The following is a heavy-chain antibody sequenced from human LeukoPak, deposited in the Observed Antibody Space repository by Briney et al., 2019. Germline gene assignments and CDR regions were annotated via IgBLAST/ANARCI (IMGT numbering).Heavy chain of an antibody. J-gene: IGHJ3*02. V-gene: IGHV3-30*18. CDR1: EFTFSNYD. CDR2: ISYDGSNK. Sequence: PGRSLRLSCAASEFTFSNYDMHWVRQAPGKGLGWVAVISYDGSNKYYVDSVKGRFTISRDNSKNTLYLQMNSLRAEDTAVYYCAKGYGPYYYDSSLDIWGQGTMVTVSS. D-gene: IGHD3-22*01. CDR3: AKGYGPYYYDSSLDI.